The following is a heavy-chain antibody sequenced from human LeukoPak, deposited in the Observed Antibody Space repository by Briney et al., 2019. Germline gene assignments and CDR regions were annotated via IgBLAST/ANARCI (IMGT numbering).Heavy chain of an antibody. Sequence: GGSLRLSCVDSGFTFSRYAMCWVRPALGKGLQWVSEIGGSGGAIYYADSVKGRFSISRDNAKNSRCLQIKTVRDENTGVYYCAELGITMIGGVWGKGTTVTISS. D-gene: IGHD3-10*02. V-gene: IGHV3-23*01. CDR1: GFTFSRYA. CDR2: IGGSGGAI. CDR3: AELGITMIGGV. J-gene: IGHJ6*04.